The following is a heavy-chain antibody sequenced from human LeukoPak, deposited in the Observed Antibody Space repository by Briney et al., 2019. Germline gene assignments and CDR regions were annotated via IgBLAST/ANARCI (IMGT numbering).Heavy chain of an antibody. CDR1: GYTLTELS. Sequence: ASVKVSCKVSGYTLTELSMHWVRQAPGKGLEWMGGFDPEDGETIYAQKFQGRVTITTDESTSTAYMELSSLRSEDTAVYYCARALDIVVVPAAHTSYYYYYMDVWGKGTTVTVSS. J-gene: IGHJ6*03. CDR2: FDPEDGET. D-gene: IGHD2-2*03. CDR3: ARALDIVVVPAAHTSYYYYYMDV. V-gene: IGHV1-24*01.